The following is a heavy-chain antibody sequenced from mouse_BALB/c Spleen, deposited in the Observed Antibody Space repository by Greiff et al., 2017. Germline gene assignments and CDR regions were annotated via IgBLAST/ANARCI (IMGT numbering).Heavy chain of an antibody. V-gene: IGHV3-2*02. D-gene: IGHD2-14*01. J-gene: IGHJ1*01. CDR2: ISYSGST. CDR1: GYSITSDYA. Sequence: EVQGVESGPGLVKPSQSLSLTCTVTGYSITSDYAWNWIRQFPGNKLEWMGYISYSGSTSYNPSLKSRISITRDTSKNQFFLQLNSVTTEDTATYYCARMRYDGYFDVWGAGTTVTVSS. CDR3: ARMRYDGYFDV.